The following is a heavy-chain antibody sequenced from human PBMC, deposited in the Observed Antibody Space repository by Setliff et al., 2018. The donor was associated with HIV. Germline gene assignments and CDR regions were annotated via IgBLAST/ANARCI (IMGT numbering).Heavy chain of an antibody. J-gene: IGHJ6*02. D-gene: IGHD6-13*01. Sequence: SGGSLRLSCAASGFTFSSYTMNWVRQAPGKGLEWVSSISSSSYYIYYADSVKGRFTISRDNSKNTLFLQMNSLRPEDTAVYYCARDCRVGWVFTYGMDVWGQGTLVTVSS. V-gene: IGHV3-21*04. CDR1: GFTFSSYT. CDR2: ISSSSYYI. CDR3: ARDCRVGWVFTYGMDV.